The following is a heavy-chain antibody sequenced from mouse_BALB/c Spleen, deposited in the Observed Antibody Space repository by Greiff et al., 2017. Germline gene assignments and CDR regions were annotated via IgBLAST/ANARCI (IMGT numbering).Heavy chain of an antibody. J-gene: IGHJ4*01. D-gene: IGHD1-1*01. Sequence: QVQLQQSAAELARPGASVKMSCKASGYTFTSYTMHWVKQRPGQGLEWIGYINPSSGYTEYNQKFKDKTTLTADKSSSTAYMQLSSLTSEDSAVYYCARQDPIRYAMDYWGQGTSVTVSS. V-gene: IGHV1-4*02. CDR3: ARQDPIRYAMDY. CDR2: INPSSGYT. CDR1: GYTFTSYT.